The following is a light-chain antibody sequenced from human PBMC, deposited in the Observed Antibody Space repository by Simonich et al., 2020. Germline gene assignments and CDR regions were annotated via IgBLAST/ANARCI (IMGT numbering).Light chain of an antibody. CDR2: DAS. CDR1: QRVSSSY. CDR3: QQYGSSPKT. Sequence: EIVLTQSQGPLSLSPGERAPLSCRASQRVSSSYLAWYQQKPGLAPRVRIYDASSRATGIPDRFSGSGAGTDFTLTISRLEPEDFAVYYCQQYGSSPKTFGQGTKLEIK. V-gene: IGKV3D-20*01. J-gene: IGKJ2*01.